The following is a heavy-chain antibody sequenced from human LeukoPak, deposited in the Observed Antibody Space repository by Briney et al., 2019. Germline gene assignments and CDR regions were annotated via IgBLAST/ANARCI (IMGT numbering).Heavy chain of an antibody. Sequence: SETLSLTCTVSGYSISSGYYWGWIRQPPGKGLEWIGSIYHSGSTYYNPSLKSRVTISVDTSKNQFSLKLSSVTAADTAVYYCARGPLRLRGRNYYGYYFDYWGQGTLVTVSS. J-gene: IGHJ4*02. CDR3: ARGPLRLRGRNYYGYYFDY. D-gene: IGHD1-26*01. CDR1: GYSISSGYY. CDR2: IYHSGST. V-gene: IGHV4-38-2*02.